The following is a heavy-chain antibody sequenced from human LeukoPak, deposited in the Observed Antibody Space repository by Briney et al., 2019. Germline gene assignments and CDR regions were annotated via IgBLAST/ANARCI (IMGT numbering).Heavy chain of an antibody. CDR1: GYLFTSYW. CDR2: IYPADSDT. CDR3: ARGRGTGSPIGPRYFDL. D-gene: IGHD3-10*01. J-gene: IGHJ2*01. V-gene: IGHV5-51*01. Sequence: PGESLKISCKGSGYLFTSYWIAWVRQMPGKGLEWMGIIYPADSDTRYSPSFQGQVTISADKSISTAFLRCTSLKASDTAIYYCARGRGTGSPIGPRYFDLWGRGTLVTVSS.